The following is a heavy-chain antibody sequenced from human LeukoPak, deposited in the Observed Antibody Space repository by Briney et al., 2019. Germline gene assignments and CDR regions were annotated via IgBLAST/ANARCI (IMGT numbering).Heavy chain of an antibody. CDR3: ARHTELGGDFDY. CDR1: GGSISNYY. V-gene: IGHV4-59*08. CDR2: IYYSGST. J-gene: IGHJ4*02. D-gene: IGHD1-14*01. Sequence: KPSETLSLTCTVPGGSISNYYWSWIRQPPGKGLEWIGYIYYSGSTNNNPSLKSRVTISVDTSKNQFSLKLSSVTAADTALYYCARHTELGGDFDYWGQGTLVTVSS.